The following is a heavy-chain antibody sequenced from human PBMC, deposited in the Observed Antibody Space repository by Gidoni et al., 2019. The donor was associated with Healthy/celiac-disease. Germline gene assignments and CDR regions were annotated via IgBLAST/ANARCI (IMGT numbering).Heavy chain of an antibody. Sequence: QLQLQESGPGLVKPSETLSLTCTVSGGSISRSRYYGGWIRQPPGKGLEWIGSSYYSGSTYYNPSLKSRVTISVDTSKNQFSLKLSSVTAADTAVYYCASSIRGYCSSTSCYYAFDYWGQGTLVTVSS. V-gene: IGHV4-39*07. CDR3: ASSIRGYCSSTSCYYAFDY. CDR2: SYYSGST. J-gene: IGHJ4*02. D-gene: IGHD2-2*01. CDR1: GGSISRSRYY.